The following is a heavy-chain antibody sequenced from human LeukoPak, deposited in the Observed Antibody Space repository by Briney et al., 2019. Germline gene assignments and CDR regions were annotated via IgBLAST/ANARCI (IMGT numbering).Heavy chain of an antibody. CDR2: ISAYNGNT. CDR3: ARVPDDVVAALSFDF. CDR1: GYSFTSHG. J-gene: IGHJ4*02. D-gene: IGHD5-12*01. V-gene: IGHV1-18*01. Sequence: ASVKVSCKASGYSFTSHGISCVRQAPGQGLEWMGWISAYNGNTEYAQKLQGRVTMTTDTSTSTAYMELGSLRSDDTAVYYCARVPDDVVAALSFDFWGQGTLVTVSS.